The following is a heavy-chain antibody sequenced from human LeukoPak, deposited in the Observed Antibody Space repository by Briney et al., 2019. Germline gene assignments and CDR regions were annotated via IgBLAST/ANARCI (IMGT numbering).Heavy chain of an antibody. CDR3: ARDTDSYGYSWFDP. CDR1: GGSISSYY. J-gene: IGHJ5*02. D-gene: IGHD5-18*01. Sequence: SETLSLTCTVSGGSISSYYCSWIRQPPGKGLEWIGYIYYSGSTNYNPSLKSRVTISVDTSKNQFSLKLSSVTAADTAVYYCARDTDSYGYSWFDPWGQGTLVTVSS. CDR2: IYYSGST. V-gene: IGHV4-59*01.